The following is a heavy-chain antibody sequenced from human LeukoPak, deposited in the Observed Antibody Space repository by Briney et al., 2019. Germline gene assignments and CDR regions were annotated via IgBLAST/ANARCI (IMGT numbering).Heavy chain of an antibody. Sequence: GGSLRLSCAASGFTFSDYYMSWIRQAPGKGLEWVSYISSSSSYTNYADSVKGRFTISRDNAKNSLYPQMNSLRAEDTAVYYCARAPHYSNYGPYYYGMDVWGQGTTVTVSS. D-gene: IGHD4-11*01. CDR1: GFTFSDYY. J-gene: IGHJ6*02. CDR3: ARAPHYSNYGPYYYGMDV. CDR2: ISSSSSYT. V-gene: IGHV3-11*06.